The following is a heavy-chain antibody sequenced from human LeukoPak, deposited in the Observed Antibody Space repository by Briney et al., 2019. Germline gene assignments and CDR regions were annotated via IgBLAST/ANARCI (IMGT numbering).Heavy chain of an antibody. CDR3: ATPRGASNWFDP. Sequence: PSETLSLTCTVSGGSISSHYWSWIRQPPGKGLEWIGNIYYSGSIYYNPSLKSRVAIFVDTSNNQFSLKLSSVTAADTAVYYCATPRGASNWFDPWGQGALVTVSP. CDR1: GGSISSHY. CDR2: IYYSGSI. D-gene: IGHD3-10*01. J-gene: IGHJ5*02. V-gene: IGHV4-59*04.